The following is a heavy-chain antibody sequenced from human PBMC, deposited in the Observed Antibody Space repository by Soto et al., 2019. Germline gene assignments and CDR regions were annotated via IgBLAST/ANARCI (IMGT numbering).Heavy chain of an antibody. Sequence: QITLKESGPTLVKPTQTLTLTCTFSGFSLSTSGVGVGWIRQPPGKALEWLALIYWDDDKRYSPSLKSRLTITKDTNKHTVVLTTTNMDPVDTATYYCAHSLIGYYYDSSGSNWFDPWGQGTLVTVSS. CDR1: GFSLSTSGVG. D-gene: IGHD3-22*01. CDR2: IYWDDDK. J-gene: IGHJ5*02. V-gene: IGHV2-5*02. CDR3: AHSLIGYYYDSSGSNWFDP.